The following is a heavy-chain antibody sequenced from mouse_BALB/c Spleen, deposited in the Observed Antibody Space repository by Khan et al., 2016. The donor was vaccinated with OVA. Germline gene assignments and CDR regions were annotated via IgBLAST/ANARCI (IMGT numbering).Heavy chain of an antibody. CDR1: GYTFTDYE. CDR3: TRCTFHYYVYGFAY. CDR2: LHPGSGGT. J-gene: IGHJ3*01. D-gene: IGHD1-2*01. V-gene: IGHV1-15*01. Sequence: QVQLKESGAELVRPGASVKLSCKALGYTFTDYEIHWVKQTPVHGLEWIGALHPGSGGTAYNQKFKGKATLTADKSSSTAYMELSSLTSEDSAVYYCTRCTFHYYVYGFAYWGQGTVVSVSA.